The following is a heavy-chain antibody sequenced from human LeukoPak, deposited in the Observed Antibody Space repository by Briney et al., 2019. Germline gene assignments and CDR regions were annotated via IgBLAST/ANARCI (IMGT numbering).Heavy chain of an antibody. CDR1: GFTFSSYW. CDR3: GREQFYAFDI. J-gene: IGHJ3*02. CDR2: IMPDGSQI. V-gene: IGHV3-7*04. D-gene: IGHD5-24*01. Sequence: GSLRLSCAASGFTFSSYWMSWVRRAPGKRLEWVANIMPDGSQIYYVESVKGRFTISRDNAKSSLFLQMNILRAEDTAVYYCGREQFYAFDIWGPGTTVTVAS.